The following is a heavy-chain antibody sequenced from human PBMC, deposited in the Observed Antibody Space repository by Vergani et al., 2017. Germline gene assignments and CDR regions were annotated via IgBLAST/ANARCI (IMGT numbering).Heavy chain of an antibody. Sequence: QVQLVESGGGVVQPGRSLRLSCAASGFTFSSYCMHWVRQAPGKGLEWVAVISYDGTNEYYPDLVKGRFTISRDIAKNTLYLQVRSLRLEDTGVYHCVRDRGLCARGRCYTEAWDYWGQGTPVTVSS. J-gene: IGHJ4*02. V-gene: IGHV3-30*03. CDR2: ISYDGTNE. CDR1: GFTFSSYC. CDR3: VRDRGLCARGRCYTEAWDY. D-gene: IGHD2-2*02.